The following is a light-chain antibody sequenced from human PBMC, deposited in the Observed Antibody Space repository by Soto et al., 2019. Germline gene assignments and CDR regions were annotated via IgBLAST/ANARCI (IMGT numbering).Light chain of an antibody. J-gene: IGKJ1*01. V-gene: IGKV3-20*01. Sequence: EIVVTQSPGTLSLSPGERDTLSCRASQSFSSRSLAWYQQKHGQAPRLLIYGASSRATGIPDRFSGSGAGKDFTLTISRRQSEDFGVDYFQQYDSSPRTFGQGTKVEL. CDR3: QQYDSSPRT. CDR2: GAS. CDR1: QSFSSRS.